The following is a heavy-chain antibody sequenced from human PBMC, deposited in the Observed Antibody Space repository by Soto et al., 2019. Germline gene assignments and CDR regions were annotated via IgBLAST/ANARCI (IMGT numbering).Heavy chain of an antibody. D-gene: IGHD6-6*01. Sequence: EVQLVESGGGLVQPGGSLRLSCAASGSTVSSNYMSRVRQAPGKGLEWVSVIYTGGSTYYADSVKDRFTISRDNSKNTLYLQMNSLRVEDTAVYYCASSSVGPDCFDYWGQGTLVTVSS. CDR2: IYTGGST. J-gene: IGHJ4*02. CDR3: ASSSVGPDCFDY. V-gene: IGHV3-66*01. CDR1: GSTVSSNY.